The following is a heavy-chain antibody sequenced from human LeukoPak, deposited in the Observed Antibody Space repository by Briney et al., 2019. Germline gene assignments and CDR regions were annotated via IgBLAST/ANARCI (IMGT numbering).Heavy chain of an antibody. CDR1: GFTFNTNA. V-gene: IGHV3-23*01. CDR2: ISGRTGGT. J-gene: IGHJ4*02. Sequence: AGGSLRLSCAASGFTFNTNAMSWVRQAPGKGLEWVSAISGRTGGTYYADSVKGRFTISRDNSKCTLYLQMDSRRAEDTAVYYCAKCGNSGCHLIDYWGQGTLVTVSS. CDR3: AKCGNSGCHLIDY. D-gene: IGHD5-12*01.